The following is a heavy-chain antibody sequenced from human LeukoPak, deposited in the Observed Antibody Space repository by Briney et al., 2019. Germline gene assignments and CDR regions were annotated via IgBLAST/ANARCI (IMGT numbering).Heavy chain of an antibody. J-gene: IGHJ3*02. Sequence: SETLSLTCTVSGGSISSSRYYWGWIRQPPGKGLEWIGTIYYSGSTYYNPSLKSRVTISVDTSKNLFSLKLSSVTAADTAVYYCARREDIVIVPAHAFDIWGQGTMVTVSS. D-gene: IGHD2-2*01. CDR1: GGSISSSRYY. CDR2: IYYSGST. CDR3: ARREDIVIVPAHAFDI. V-gene: IGHV4-39*01.